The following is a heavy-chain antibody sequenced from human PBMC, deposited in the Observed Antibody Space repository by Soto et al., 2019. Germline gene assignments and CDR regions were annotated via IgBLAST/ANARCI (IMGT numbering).Heavy chain of an antibody. J-gene: IGHJ4*02. V-gene: IGHV3-7*05. CDR3: ARDER. CDR1: GFTFRGSW. Sequence: GGSLRLSCTGSGFTFRGSWMSWVRQAPGKGLEWVAYITPDGSQRDYVDSVKGRFTISRDNAKNSLYLQMNSLRAEDTALYYCARDERWGQGALVTVSS. D-gene: IGHD1-1*01. CDR2: ITPDGSQR.